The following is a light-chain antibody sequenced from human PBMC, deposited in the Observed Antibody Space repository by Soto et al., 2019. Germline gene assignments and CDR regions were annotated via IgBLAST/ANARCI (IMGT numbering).Light chain of an antibody. CDR2: TAS. J-gene: IGKJ5*01. CDR3: QQYNNWPPIT. CDR1: QDISNN. V-gene: IGKV1-17*01. Sequence: DIQMTQSPSSLSASVGDRVTITCRASQDISNNLGWYQQRSGKAPKRLIFTASNLQSGVPSRFSGSGSGTEFTLTISGLQPEDFAVYYCQQYNNWPPITFGQGTRLEI.